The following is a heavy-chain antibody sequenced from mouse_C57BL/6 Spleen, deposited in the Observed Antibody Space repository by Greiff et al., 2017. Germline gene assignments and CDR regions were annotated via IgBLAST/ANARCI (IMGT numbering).Heavy chain of an antibody. CDR2: ISSGSSTI. V-gene: IGHV5-17*01. Sequence: EVMLVESGGGLVKPGGSLKLSCAASGFTFSDYGMHWVRQAPEKGLEWVAYISSGSSTIYYADTVKGRFTISRDNAKNTLFLQMTSLRSEDTAMYYCARPYGNWVAYWGQGTLVTVSA. J-gene: IGHJ3*01. D-gene: IGHD2-1*01. CDR1: GFTFSDYG. CDR3: ARPYGNWVAY.